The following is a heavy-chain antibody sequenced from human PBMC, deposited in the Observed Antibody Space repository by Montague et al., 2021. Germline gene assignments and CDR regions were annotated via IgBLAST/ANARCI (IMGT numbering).Heavy chain of an antibody. CDR2: IYHGTT. V-gene: IGHV4-4*02. CDR1: GDSISSKYF. J-gene: IGHJ5*02. D-gene: IGHD1-26*01. Sequence: SETLSLTCTVSGDSISSKYFWSWVRQPLGKGLEWIGEIYHGTTSYSPSLKGRLTVSMDTSKNRFSLILSSVTAADTAIYYCAVGSESAWELLHHWGQGILVTVSS. CDR3: AVGSESAWELLHH.